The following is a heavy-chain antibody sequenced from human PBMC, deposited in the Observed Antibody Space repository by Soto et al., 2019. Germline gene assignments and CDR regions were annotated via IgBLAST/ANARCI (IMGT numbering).Heavy chain of an antibody. Sequence: EVQLVESGGGLVQPGGSLRLSCAASGFTFNTYWMSWVRQAPGKGLEWVANIKEDGGEKYYVDSVKGRFTISRDSAENSLYLQMNSLSAEDTAVYYCPRTKGAVAFDLWGQGTMVIVSS. V-gene: IGHV3-7*01. D-gene: IGHD1-26*01. J-gene: IGHJ3*01. CDR1: GFTFNTYW. CDR2: IKEDGGEK. CDR3: PRTKGAVAFDL.